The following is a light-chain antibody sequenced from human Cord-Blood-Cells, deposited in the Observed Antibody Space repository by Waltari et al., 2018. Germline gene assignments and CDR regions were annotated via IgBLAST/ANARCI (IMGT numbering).Light chain of an antibody. CDR2: AAS. Sequence: DIQMTQSPSSVSASVGDRVTITCRASQCISSWFAGYQQKPGKAPKRLIYAASSVQSGVPSRFSGSGSGTDFTLAISSLQPEDFATYYCQQANSFPLTFGGGTKVEIK. CDR3: QQANSFPLT. J-gene: IGKJ4*01. CDR1: QCISSW. V-gene: IGKV1D-12*01.